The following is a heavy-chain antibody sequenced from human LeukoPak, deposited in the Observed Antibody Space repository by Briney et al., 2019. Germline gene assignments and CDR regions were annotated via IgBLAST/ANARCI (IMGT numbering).Heavy chain of an antibody. Sequence: SGGSLRLSCAASGFTFSSYAMSWVRQAPGKGLEWVSAISGSGGSTYYADSVKGRFTISRDNSKNTLYLQMNSLRAEDTAVYYCAKDLRGYSGYDPTGWFDPWGQGTLVTVSS. V-gene: IGHV3-23*01. CDR1: GFTFSSYA. D-gene: IGHD5-12*01. CDR3: AKDLRGYSGYDPTGWFDP. CDR2: ISGSGGST. J-gene: IGHJ5*02.